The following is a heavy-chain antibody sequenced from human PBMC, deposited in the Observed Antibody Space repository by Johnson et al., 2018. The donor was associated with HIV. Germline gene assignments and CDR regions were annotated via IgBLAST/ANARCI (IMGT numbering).Heavy chain of an antibody. CDR1: GFTFSNYG. CDR2: IWYDGSKQ. J-gene: IGHJ3*01. Sequence: QVQLVESGGGVVQPGRSLRLSCAASGFTFSNYGMHWVRQAPGKGLEWVAVIWYDGSKQYYADSVKGRVTISRDNSKNTLYLQMNSLRAEDTAVYYCARNRPVSYGYRGAFDFWGQGTMVTVSS. V-gene: IGHV3-33*01. CDR3: ARNRPVSYGYRGAFDF. D-gene: IGHD5-18*01.